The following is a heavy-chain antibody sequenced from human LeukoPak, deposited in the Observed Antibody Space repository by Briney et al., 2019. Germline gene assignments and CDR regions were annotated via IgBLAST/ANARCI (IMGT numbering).Heavy chain of an antibody. CDR3: ARGFYGSRGFDY. J-gene: IGHJ4*02. V-gene: IGHV3-21*01. CDR1: GFTFSSFS. CDR2: ISGSSTYI. Sequence: PWGSLRLSCAASGFTFSSFSMNWVRQAPGKGLEWVSSISGSSTYIYYADSVKGRFTISRDNAKNSLYLQINSLRAEDTAVYYCARGFYGSRGFDYWGQGTLVTVSS. D-gene: IGHD3-10*01.